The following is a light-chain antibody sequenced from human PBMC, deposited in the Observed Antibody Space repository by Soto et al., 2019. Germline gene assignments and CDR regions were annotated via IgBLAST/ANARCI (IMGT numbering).Light chain of an antibody. CDR2: AAS. J-gene: IGKJ4*01. Sequence: DIQMTHSPSSLSASLADIDTFTCRARQNISTYVNWYQQKPGKAPKLLIYAASSLQNGVPKRFSGSGSGTYFALTINSVQPEDCATYYCQQSGSTPQLTVGGGTNVEV. CDR1: QNISTY. V-gene: IGKV1-39*01. CDR3: QQSGSTPQLT.